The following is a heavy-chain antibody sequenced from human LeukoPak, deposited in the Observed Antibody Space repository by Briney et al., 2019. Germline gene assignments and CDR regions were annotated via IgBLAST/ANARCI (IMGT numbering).Heavy chain of an antibody. D-gene: IGHD4/OR15-4a*01. V-gene: IGHV1-46*01. J-gene: IGHJ6*03. CDR1: GYIFTNYY. CDR2: INPSGGST. CDR3: TRDPGLTNFYYYMDV. Sequence: ASVKVSCKASGYIFTNYYMHWVRQAPGQGLEWLGIINPSGGSTTYAQKFQGRVTMTSDMSTNTAYMELSSLISKDTAVYYCTRDPGLTNFYYYMDVWGKGTTVTVSS.